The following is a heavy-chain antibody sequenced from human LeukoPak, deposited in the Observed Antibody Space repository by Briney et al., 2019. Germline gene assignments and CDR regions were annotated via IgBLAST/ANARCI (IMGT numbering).Heavy chain of an antibody. V-gene: IGHV4-59*01. Sequence: SETLSLTCTVSGGFISSYYWSWIRQPPGKGLEWIGYIYYSGSTNYNPSLKSRVTISVDTSKNQFSLKLSSVTAADTAVYYCARAPGWSVESYYYYYGMDVWGQGTTVTVSS. CDR2: IYYSGST. D-gene: IGHD2-15*01. CDR1: GGFISSYY. J-gene: IGHJ6*02. CDR3: ARAPGWSVESYYYYYGMDV.